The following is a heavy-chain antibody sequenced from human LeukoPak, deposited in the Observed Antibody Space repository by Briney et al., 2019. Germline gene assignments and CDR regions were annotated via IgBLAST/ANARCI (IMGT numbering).Heavy chain of an antibody. CDR2: ISNSGGYT. CDR1: GFIFSSYA. Sequence: GGSLRLSCAASGFIFSSYAMSWVRQAPGKGLEWVSAISNSGGYTYYADSVKGRFTISRDNSKNTLYLQMNSLRVEDTAVYYCAKDKGCSSWHGFFDYWGQGTLVTVSS. V-gene: IGHV3-23*01. CDR3: AKDKGCSSWHGFFDY. J-gene: IGHJ4*02. D-gene: IGHD6-13*01.